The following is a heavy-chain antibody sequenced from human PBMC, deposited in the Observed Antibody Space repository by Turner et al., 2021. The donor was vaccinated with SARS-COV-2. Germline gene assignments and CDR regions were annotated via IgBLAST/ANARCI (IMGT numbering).Heavy chain of an antibody. D-gene: IGHD3-3*01. CDR3: ARGPRGYDFWSGYPNWFDP. Sequence: QVQLVQSGAEVKKPGASVKVSCKASGYTFSGYYMHWVRQAPGQGLEWMGWINPHSGGTNYAQKFQGRVTMTSDTSISTAYMELSRLRSDDTAVYYCARGPRGYDFWSGYPNWFDPWGQGTLVTVSS. J-gene: IGHJ5*02. CDR2: INPHSGGT. CDR1: GYTFSGYY. V-gene: IGHV1-2*02.